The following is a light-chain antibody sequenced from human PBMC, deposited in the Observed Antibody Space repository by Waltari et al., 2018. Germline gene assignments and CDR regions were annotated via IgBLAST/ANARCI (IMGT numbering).Light chain of an antibody. CDR2: DVD. V-gene: IGLV2-14*02. Sequence: QSALTQPASVSGSPGPSITISCTGTRRAVGGRQRFSWYQQHPGKAPNLVIYDVDKRPSGIAKCFSGSRSGNTASLSISGLQAEDEADYYCKSYTTSSTFVFGTGTQVTVL. J-gene: IGLJ1*01. CDR3: KSYTTSSTFV. CDR1: RRAVGGRQR.